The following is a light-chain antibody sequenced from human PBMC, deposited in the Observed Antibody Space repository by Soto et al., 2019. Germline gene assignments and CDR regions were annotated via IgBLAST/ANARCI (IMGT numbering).Light chain of an antibody. CDR2: AAT. Sequence: DIVLTQSPGTLSLSPGDRATLSCRASQSVTSNFLAWYQQKAGQAPRLLIYAATSRATGIPDRFSASGSETDFSLIINRLEPEDFAVYFCQQYVISAMYTFGQGTKLEIK. CDR1: QSVTSNF. V-gene: IGKV3-20*01. CDR3: QQYVISAMYT. J-gene: IGKJ2*01.